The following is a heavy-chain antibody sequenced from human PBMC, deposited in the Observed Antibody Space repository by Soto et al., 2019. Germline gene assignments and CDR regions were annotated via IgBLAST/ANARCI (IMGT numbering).Heavy chain of an antibody. V-gene: IGHV3-33*01. CDR2: IWYDGSNK. Sequence: PVGSLRLSCAASGFTFSSYGMHWFRQAPVNGLEWVAVIWYDGSNKYYADSVKGRFTISRDNSKNTLYLQMNSLRAEDTAVYYCARGDSSSSLDFDYWGQGTLVTVSS. D-gene: IGHD6-6*01. CDR3: ARGDSSSSLDFDY. CDR1: GFTFSSYG. J-gene: IGHJ4*02.